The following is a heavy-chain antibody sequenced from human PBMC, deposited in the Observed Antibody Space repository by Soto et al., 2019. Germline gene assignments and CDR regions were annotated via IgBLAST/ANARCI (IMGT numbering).Heavy chain of an antibody. V-gene: IGHV4-39*01. D-gene: IGHD4-17*01. Sequence: SETLSLTCSFPVGFIRSTNYYGSCIRQPPGKGLEWIVSIFFNGSPDHNPSLQSRVTILVDTSKNQFSLKLSSVTAADTAVYFCARQVGDYYFDYWGPGTLVTVSS. CDR2: IFFNGSP. J-gene: IGHJ4*02. CDR1: VGFIRSTNYY. CDR3: ARQVGDYYFDY.